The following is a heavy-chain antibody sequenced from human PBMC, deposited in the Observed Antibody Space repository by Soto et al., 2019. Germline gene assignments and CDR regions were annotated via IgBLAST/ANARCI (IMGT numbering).Heavy chain of an antibody. CDR1: GYTLTELS. V-gene: IGHV1-24*01. CDR2: FDPEDGET. J-gene: IGHJ6*02. Sequence: ASVKVSCKVSGYTLTELSMHWVRQAPGKGLEWMGGFDPEDGETIYAQKFQGRVTMTEDTSTDTAYMELSSLRSEDTAVYYCARDTGNYYGSGSYLGMDVWGQGTTVTVSS. CDR3: ARDTGNYYGSGSYLGMDV. D-gene: IGHD3-10*01.